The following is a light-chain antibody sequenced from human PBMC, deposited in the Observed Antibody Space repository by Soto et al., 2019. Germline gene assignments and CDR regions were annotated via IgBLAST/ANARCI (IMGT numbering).Light chain of an antibody. J-gene: IGKJ1*01. Sequence: DIVMTQFPDSLAVSLGERATINCKSSQSVLYSSNNQNYLAWYQQKPGQPPKLLIYWASTRESGVPDRFSGSGSGTDFTLTSSSLQAEDVAVYYCQQYYRARTFGQGTKVEIK. CDR3: QQYYRART. CDR2: WAS. V-gene: IGKV4-1*01. CDR1: QSVLYSSNNQNY.